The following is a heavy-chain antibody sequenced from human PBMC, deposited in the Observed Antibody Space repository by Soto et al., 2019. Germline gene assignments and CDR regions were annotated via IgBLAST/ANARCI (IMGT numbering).Heavy chain of an antibody. CDR1: GGSVSSYY. CDR2: IYFSGGT. CDR3: ARESRSWYGSIWDY. V-gene: IGHV4-59*02. Sequence: LSLTCTVSGGSVSSYYWSWIRQPPGKGLEWIGYIYFSGGTNYNPSLKSRVTISVDTSKNQFSLKLSSVTAADTAVYYCARESRSWYGSIWDYWGQGTLVTVSS. J-gene: IGHJ4*02. D-gene: IGHD6-13*01.